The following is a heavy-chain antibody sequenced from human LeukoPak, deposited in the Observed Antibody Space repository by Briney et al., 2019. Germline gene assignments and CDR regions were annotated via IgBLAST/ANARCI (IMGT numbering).Heavy chain of an antibody. CDR2: INHSGST. V-gene: IGHV4-34*01. CDR3: ARDLGSPSDY. CDR1: GGSFSGYY. D-gene: IGHD3-16*01. J-gene: IGHJ4*02. Sequence: PSETLSLTCAVYGGSFSGYYWSWIRQPPGKGLEWIGEINHSGSTNYNPSLKSRVTISVDTSKNQFSLKLSSVTAADTAVYYCARDLGSPSDYWGQGTLVTVSS.